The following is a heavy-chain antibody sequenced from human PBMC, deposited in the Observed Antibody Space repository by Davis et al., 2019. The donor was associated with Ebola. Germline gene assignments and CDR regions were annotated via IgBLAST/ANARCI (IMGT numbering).Heavy chain of an antibody. D-gene: IGHD3-10*01. CDR1: GGSFSGYY. J-gene: IGHJ6*02. CDR3: ARGRASRGRYYYYYGMDV. CDR2: INHSGST. Sequence: SETLSLTCAVYGGSFSGYYWSWTRQPPGKGLEWIGEINHSGSTNYNPSLKSRVTISVDTSKNQFSLKLSSVTAADTAVYYCARGRASRGRYYYYYGMDVWGQGTTVTVSS. V-gene: IGHV4-34*01.